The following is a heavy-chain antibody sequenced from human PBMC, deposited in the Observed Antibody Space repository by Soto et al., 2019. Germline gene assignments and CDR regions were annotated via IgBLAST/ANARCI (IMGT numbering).Heavy chain of an antibody. Sequence: EVQLVESGGRLVKPGGSLRLSCSASGFPFSTYTMYWVRQAPGKGLEWVSSITSSSTRNIFYADPVKGRFTISRDNANNILYLQMNNLRVEDTAVYYCARDDPIFGAIPRMDIWGQGTTVTVSS. CDR2: ITSSSTRNI. D-gene: IGHD3-3*01. CDR3: ARDDPIFGAIPRMDI. J-gene: IGHJ6*02. CDR1: GFPFSTYT. V-gene: IGHV3-21*02.